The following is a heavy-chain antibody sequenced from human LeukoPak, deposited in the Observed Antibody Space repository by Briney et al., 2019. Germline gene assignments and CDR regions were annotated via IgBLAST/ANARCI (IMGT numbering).Heavy chain of an antibody. D-gene: IGHD3-16*02. CDR1: GFTFSSYA. Sequence: GGSLRLSCAASGFTFSSYAMSWVRQAPGKGLEWVPAISGSGGSTYYADSVKGRFTISRDNSKNTLYVQMNSLRAEDTAVYYCAKDLPRLRLGELSNWGQGTLVTVSS. CDR3: AKDLPRLRLGELSN. V-gene: IGHV3-23*01. CDR2: ISGSGGST. J-gene: IGHJ4*02.